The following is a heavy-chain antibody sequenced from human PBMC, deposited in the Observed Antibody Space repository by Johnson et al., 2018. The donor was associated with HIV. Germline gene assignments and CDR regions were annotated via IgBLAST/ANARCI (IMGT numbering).Heavy chain of an antibody. J-gene: IGHJ3*02. Sequence: QVQLVESGGGVVRPGGSLRLSCAASGFTFDDYGMSWVRQAPGKGLEGVAFIRYDGNNKYYADSVKGRFTISIDNSKNTVYLQMNSLRAEDTAVYYCARCMITFGGVGGAFDIWGQGTMVTVSS. CDR3: ARCMITFGGVGGAFDI. CDR2: IRYDGNNK. CDR1: GFTFDDYG. V-gene: IGHV3-30*02. D-gene: IGHD3-16*01.